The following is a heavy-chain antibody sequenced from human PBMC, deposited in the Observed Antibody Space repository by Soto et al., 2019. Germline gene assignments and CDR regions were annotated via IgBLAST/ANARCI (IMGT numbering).Heavy chain of an antibody. D-gene: IGHD3-22*01. J-gene: IGHJ4*02. CDR1: GYTFTSYA. CDR2: INAGNGNT. V-gene: IGHV1-3*01. Sequence: ASVKVSCKASGYTFTSYAMHWVRQAPGQRLEWMGWINAGNGNTKYSQKFQGRVTITRDTSASTAYMELSSLRSEDTAVYYCARVTYYYDSSGYLDYWGQGTLVTVSS. CDR3: ARVTYYYDSSGYLDY.